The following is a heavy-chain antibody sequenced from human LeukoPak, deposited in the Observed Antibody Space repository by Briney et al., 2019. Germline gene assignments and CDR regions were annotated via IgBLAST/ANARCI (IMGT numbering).Heavy chain of an antibody. J-gene: IGHJ4*02. CDR1: GGTFSSYA. D-gene: IGHD3-16*02. V-gene: IGHV1-69*01. Sequence: SVNVSYKASGGTFSSYAISWVRQAPGQGLEWVGGIIPIFDTANYAQKFEGRVTITADESTSTAYMELSSLRSEDTAVYYCARCARRGGSYRLEYFDYWGQGTLVTVSS. CDR3: ARCARRGGSYRLEYFDY. CDR2: IIPIFDTA.